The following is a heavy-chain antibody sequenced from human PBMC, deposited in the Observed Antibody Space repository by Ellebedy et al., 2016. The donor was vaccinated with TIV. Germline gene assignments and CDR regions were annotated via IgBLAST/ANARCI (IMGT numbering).Heavy chain of an antibody. CDR2: ISSSGGLT. CDR1: GFTFNRYA. Sequence: GGSLRLSCVVSGFTFNRYAMTWVRQAPGKGLECVSTISSSGGLTFYEYSVKGRFTISSDNSKTTVHLQMNSLTAEDTAVYYCGSARQGHGWGQGTLVTVSS. V-gene: IGHV3-23*01. J-gene: IGHJ4*02. CDR3: GSARQGHG.